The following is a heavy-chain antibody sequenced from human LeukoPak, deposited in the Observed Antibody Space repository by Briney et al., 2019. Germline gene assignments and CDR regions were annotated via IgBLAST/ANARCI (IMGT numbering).Heavy chain of an antibody. D-gene: IGHD3-10*01. CDR1: GYTFTGYY. Sequence: GASVKVSCKAPGYTFTGYYMHWVRQAPGQGLEWMGWISAYNGNTNYAQKLQGRVTMTTDTSTSTAYMELRSLRSDDTAVYYCARVPGSGSYYIHWGQGTLVTVSS. J-gene: IGHJ4*02. V-gene: IGHV1-18*04. CDR3: ARVPGSGSYYIH. CDR2: ISAYNGNT.